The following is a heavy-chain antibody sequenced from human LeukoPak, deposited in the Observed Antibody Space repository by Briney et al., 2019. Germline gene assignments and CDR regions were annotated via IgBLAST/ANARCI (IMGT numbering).Heavy chain of an antibody. D-gene: IGHD6-19*01. CDR2: IYYSGNT. V-gene: IGHV4-39*07. CDR3: ARERGEQWNDY. Sequence: SETLSLTCSVSGDSISNNNHYWGWIRQPPGKGLEWIGTIYYSGNTYYNSSLKSRITMSIDTSKNHFSLKLTSVTAADTAVYYCARERGEQWNDYWGQGTLVTVSS. J-gene: IGHJ4*02. CDR1: GDSISNNNHY.